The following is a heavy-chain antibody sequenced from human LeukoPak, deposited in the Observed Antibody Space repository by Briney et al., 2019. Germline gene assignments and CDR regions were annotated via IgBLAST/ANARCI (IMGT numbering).Heavy chain of an antibody. CDR1: GFTFSSYG. V-gene: IGHV3-23*01. CDR3: AKGRGLRTAGYFDY. D-gene: IGHD2-21*02. J-gene: IGHJ4*02. Sequence: PGGSLRLSCAASGFTFSSYGMSWVRQAPGKGLEWVSAISGSGGSTYYADSVKGRFTISRDNSKNTLYLQMNSLRAEDTAVYYCAKGRGLRTAGYFDYWGQGTLVTVSS. CDR2: ISGSGGST.